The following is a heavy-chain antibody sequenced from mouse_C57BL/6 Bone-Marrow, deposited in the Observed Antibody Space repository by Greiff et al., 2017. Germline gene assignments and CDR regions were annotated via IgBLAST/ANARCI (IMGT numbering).Heavy chain of an antibody. J-gene: IGHJ3*01. V-gene: IGHV14-4*01. CDR1: GFNIKDDY. CDR3: THDGYYKGFAY. CDR2: IDPENGDT. D-gene: IGHD2-3*01. Sequence: EVQLQQSGAELVRPGASVKLSCTASGFNIKDDYMHWVKQRPEQGLEWIGWIDPENGDTEYASKFQGKATITADTSSNTAYLQLSSLTSEDTAVYYCTHDGYYKGFAYWGQGTLVTVSA.